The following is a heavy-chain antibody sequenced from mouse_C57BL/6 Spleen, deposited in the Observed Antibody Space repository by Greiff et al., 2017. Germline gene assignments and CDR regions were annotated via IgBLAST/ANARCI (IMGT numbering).Heavy chain of an antibody. CDR3: ARKDAPLDY. CDR2: IWNGGST. J-gene: IGHJ4*01. V-gene: IGHV2-2*01. Sequence: VKLQESGPGLVQPSQTLSITCTVSGFSFTSYGVPWVRQAPGKGLEWLGVIWNGGSTDYNAAFISRQSISKDTSKSQVFFKMNSLQADDAAIDYYARKDAPLDYWGQGTSVTVSS. CDR1: GFSFTSYG.